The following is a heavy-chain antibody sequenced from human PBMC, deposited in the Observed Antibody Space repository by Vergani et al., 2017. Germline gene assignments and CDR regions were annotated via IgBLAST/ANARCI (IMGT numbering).Heavy chain of an antibody. CDR3: ARGGRGSSGWYSLSWFDP. CDR2: IYYSGST. J-gene: IGHJ5*02. CDR1: GGSISSGGYY. V-gene: IGHV4-31*03. D-gene: IGHD6-19*01. Sequence: QVQLQQWGAGLLKPSETLSLTCTVSGGSISSGGYYWSWIRQHPGKGLEWIGYIYYSGSTYYNPSLKSRVTISVDTSKNQFSLKLSSVTAADTAVYYCARGGRGSSGWYSLSWFDPWGQGTLVTVSS.